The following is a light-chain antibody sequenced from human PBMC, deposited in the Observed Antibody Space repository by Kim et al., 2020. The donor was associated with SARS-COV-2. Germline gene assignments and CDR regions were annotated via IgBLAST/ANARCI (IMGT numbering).Light chain of an antibody. V-gene: IGKV1-9*01. Sequence: DIQLTQSPSFLSASVGDRVTITCRASQGIDSYLAWYQQKPGKAPTLLIYAASTLQSGVPSRFSGSGSGTEFTLTIRSLQPEDFATYYCLQLNSYPLTFGGGTKVDIK. J-gene: IGKJ4*01. CDR2: AAS. CDR1: QGIDSY. CDR3: LQLNSYPLT.